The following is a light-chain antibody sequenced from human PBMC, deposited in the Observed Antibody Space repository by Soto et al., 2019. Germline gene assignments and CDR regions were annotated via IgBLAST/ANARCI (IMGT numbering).Light chain of an antibody. CDR1: QSVSLNY. CDR2: GTS. V-gene: IGKV3-20*01. CDR3: QQYCNSPNT. Sequence: EIVLTQSPGTLSLSPGETATLSCRASQSVSLNYLAWYQQKPGQAPRLLIYGTSSRATGIPDRFSGSGSATDFTLIITRLEPEDFAVYYCQQYCNSPNTFGQGTKLEIK. J-gene: IGKJ2*01.